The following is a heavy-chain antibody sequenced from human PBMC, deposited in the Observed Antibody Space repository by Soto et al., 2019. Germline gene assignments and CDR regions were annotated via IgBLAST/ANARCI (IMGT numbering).Heavy chain of an antibody. D-gene: IGHD1-26*01. CDR1: GYTFTTSG. J-gene: IGHJ6*02. Sequence: QVQLVQSGPEVRKPGASVKVSCEASGYTFTTSGISWVRQVPGQGLEWMGWISTYNGDTNSAQNFQGRVLMTADTSTGTAYMELMSLESDDTAVYYCARQGSWPYYYYGLDVWGQGTTVTVSS. CDR3: ARQGSWPYYYYGLDV. V-gene: IGHV1-18*01. CDR2: ISTYNGDT.